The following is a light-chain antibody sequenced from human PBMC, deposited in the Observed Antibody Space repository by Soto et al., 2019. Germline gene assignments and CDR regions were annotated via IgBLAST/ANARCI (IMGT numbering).Light chain of an antibody. J-gene: IGLJ2*01. Sequence: QSVLTQPPSVTGAPGQRVTISCTGSNSNIGAGYTVHWYQQFPGRVPKLLIYGDTNRPSGVPDRFSGSKSGTSASLAITGLQAEDEADYYCQPYDSSLPGLLFGVGTKLTVL. CDR2: GDT. CDR1: NSNIGAGYT. V-gene: IGLV1-40*01. CDR3: QPYDSSLPGLL.